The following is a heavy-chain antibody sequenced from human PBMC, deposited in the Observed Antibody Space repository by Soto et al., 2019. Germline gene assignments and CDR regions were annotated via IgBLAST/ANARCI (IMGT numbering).Heavy chain of an antibody. J-gene: IGHJ4*02. V-gene: IGHV3-21*01. CDR3: ARGECSGGSCFG. CDR2: ISSSSSYI. D-gene: IGHD2-15*01. CDR1: GVTFSSYS. Sequence: GGSLRLSCAASGVTFSSYSMNWVRQAPGKGLEWVSSISSSSSYIYYADSVKGRFTISRDNAKNSLYLQMNSLRAEDTAVYYCARGECSGGSCFGWGQGTLVTVSS.